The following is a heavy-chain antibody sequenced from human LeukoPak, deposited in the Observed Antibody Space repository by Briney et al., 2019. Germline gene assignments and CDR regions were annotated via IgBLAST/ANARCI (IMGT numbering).Heavy chain of an antibody. V-gene: IGHV1-69*01. CDR1: GGTFSSYA. CDR3: ARDPPEGVDV. Sequence: GGSLRLSCATSGGTFSSYAISWVRQAPGQGLEWMGGIIPIFGTANYAQKFQGRVTITADESTSTAYMELSSLRSEDTAVYYCARDPPEGVDVWGQGTTVTVSS. CDR2: IIPIFGTA. J-gene: IGHJ6*02.